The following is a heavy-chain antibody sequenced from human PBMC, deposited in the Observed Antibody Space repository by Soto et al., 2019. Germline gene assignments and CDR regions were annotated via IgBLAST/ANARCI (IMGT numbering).Heavy chain of an antibody. J-gene: IGHJ4*02. CDR2: ISGSGGST. CDR3: AKWIAAPSYFDY. D-gene: IGHD6-13*01. CDR1: EFTFTSYA. V-gene: IGHV3-23*01. Sequence: EVQLLESGGGLVQPGGSLRLSCAASEFTFTSYAMSWFPQPPGKGLEWVSAISGSGGSTYYADSVKGRFTISRDNSKNTLYLQMNSLRAEDTAVYYCAKWIAAPSYFDYWGQGTLVTVSS.